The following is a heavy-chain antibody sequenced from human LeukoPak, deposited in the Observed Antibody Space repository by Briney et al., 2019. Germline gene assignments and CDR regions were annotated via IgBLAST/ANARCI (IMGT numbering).Heavy chain of an antibody. V-gene: IGHV3-33*01. J-gene: IGHJ4*02. CDR3: ARDRGNDYFDP. CDR1: GVSLSSHG. CDR2: TWSDGRSE. Sequence: GRSLRLSCVVSGVSLSSHGMHWVRQAPGKRLEWLTFTWSDGRSEYYADSVKGRFSVSRDNSKNTVYLQIDSLRVEDTAVYYCARDRGNDYFDPWGQGTLVTVSS.